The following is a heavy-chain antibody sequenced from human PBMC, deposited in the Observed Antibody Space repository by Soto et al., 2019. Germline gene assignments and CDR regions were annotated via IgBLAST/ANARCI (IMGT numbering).Heavy chain of an antibody. CDR2: IYYGGST. D-gene: IGHD3-22*01. CDR1: GGSITSYY. V-gene: IGHV4-59*01. J-gene: IGHJ5*02. CDR3: ARGSSNYYDSSGQRILNWLDP. Sequence: SETLSLTCTVSGGSITSYYWNWIRQPPGKGLEWIGYIYYGGSTNYNPSLKSRVTVSVDTSKNQFSLKLTSVTAADTAVYYCARGSSNYYDSSGQRILNWLDPWGQGTLVTVSS.